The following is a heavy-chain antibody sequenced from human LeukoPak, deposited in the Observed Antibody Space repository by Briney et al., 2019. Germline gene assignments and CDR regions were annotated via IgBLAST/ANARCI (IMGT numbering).Heavy chain of an antibody. CDR1: GYTFTSYD. CDR2: MNPNSGNT. J-gene: IGHJ3*02. Sequence: GASVKVSCKASGYTFTSYDINWVRQATGQGLEWMGWMNPNSGNTGYAQKFQGRVTMTRNTSISTAYMELSSLRSEDTAVYYCASGPYYDYVWGSPEAFDIWGQGTMVTVSS. V-gene: IGHV1-8*01. D-gene: IGHD3-16*01. CDR3: ASGPYYDYVWGSPEAFDI.